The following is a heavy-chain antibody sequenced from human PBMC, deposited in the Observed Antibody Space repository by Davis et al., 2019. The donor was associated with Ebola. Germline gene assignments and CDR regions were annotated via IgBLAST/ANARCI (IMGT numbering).Heavy chain of an antibody. Sequence: ASVKVSCKASGYTFTGYYMHWVRQAPGQGLEWMGRINPYNGGTNYAQKFQGRVTMTRDTSISTAYMELSRLRSDDTAVYYCATLEAYGSGSYLIASDYYYYGMDVWGKGTTVTVSS. D-gene: IGHD3-10*01. V-gene: IGHV1-2*06. CDR1: GYTFTGYY. CDR2: INPYNGGT. CDR3: ATLEAYGSGSYLIASDYYYYGMDV. J-gene: IGHJ6*04.